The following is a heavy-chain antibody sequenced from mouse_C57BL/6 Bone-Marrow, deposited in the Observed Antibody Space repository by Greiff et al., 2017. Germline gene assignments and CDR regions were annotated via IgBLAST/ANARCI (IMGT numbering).Heavy chain of an antibody. CDR1: GYTFTDYY. CDR3: ARWGTTVVATSWYFDV. CDR2: IYPGSGNT. Sequence: VQLQQSGAELVRPGASVKLSCKASGYTFTDYYINWVKQRPGQGLEWIARIYPGSGNTYYNEQFKGQATLTADTSSSTAYMPLSSLTSEDSAVYFCARWGTTVVATSWYFDVWGTGTTVTVSS. J-gene: IGHJ1*03. V-gene: IGHV1-76*01. D-gene: IGHD1-1*01.